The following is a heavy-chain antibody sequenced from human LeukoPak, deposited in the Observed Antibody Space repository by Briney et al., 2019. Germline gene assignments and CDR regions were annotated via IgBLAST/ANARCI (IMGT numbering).Heavy chain of an antibody. CDR1: GYTFTGYH. V-gene: IGHV1-2*06. J-gene: IGHJ4*02. Sequence: DSVKVSCKASGYTFTGYHMHWVRQAPGQGLEWMGRINPNSGDTNIAQRFQGRVTMTSDTSISTAYMELSRLRSDDTAFYYCARDYCSSTSCLFDYWGQGSLVTVSS. D-gene: IGHD2-2*01. CDR2: INPNSGDT. CDR3: ARDYCSSTSCLFDY.